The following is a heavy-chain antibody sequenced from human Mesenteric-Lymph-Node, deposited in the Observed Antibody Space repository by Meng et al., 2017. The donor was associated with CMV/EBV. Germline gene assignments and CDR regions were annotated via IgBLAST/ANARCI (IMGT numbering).Heavy chain of an antibody. Sequence: GESLKISCAASGFTFSSYWMSWVRQAPGKGLVWLSRINSDGSSTNYADSVKGRFTISRDNAKNTLYLQMNSLRAEDTAVYYCARGDFWSGYWGVWGQGTTVTVSS. CDR1: GFTFSSYW. CDR3: ARGDFWSGYWGV. CDR2: INSDGSST. D-gene: IGHD3-3*01. J-gene: IGHJ6*02. V-gene: IGHV3-74*01.